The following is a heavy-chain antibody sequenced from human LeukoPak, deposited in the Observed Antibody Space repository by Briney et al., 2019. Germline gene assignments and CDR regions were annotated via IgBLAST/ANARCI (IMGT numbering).Heavy chain of an antibody. D-gene: IGHD2-2*01. CDR2: VQNDVTTK. CDR1: GFIFSNYG. Sequence: PGGSLRLSCAASGFIFSNYGMHWIRQAPGKGLEWVAFVQNDVTTKYYADSVKGRFTISRDNSKNTLYLQMNSLRPEDTAVYCCAKDLPAAYFDYWGQGTLVTVSS. J-gene: IGHJ4*02. CDR3: AKDLPAAYFDY. V-gene: IGHV3-30*02.